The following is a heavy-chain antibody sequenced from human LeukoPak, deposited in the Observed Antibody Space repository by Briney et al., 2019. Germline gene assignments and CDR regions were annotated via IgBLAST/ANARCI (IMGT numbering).Heavy chain of an antibody. D-gene: IGHD6-13*01. CDR2: VSPSGGST. V-gene: IGHV3-23*01. J-gene: IGHJ4*02. CDR1: GFTFSSYA. Sequence: GGSLRLSCAASGFTFSSYAMSWVRQAPGKGLEWVSTVSPSGGSTYYADSVKGRFTISRDNSKNTLDLQMNSLRAEDTAVYYCAKGSSSWYYLFDYWGQGTLVTVSS. CDR3: AKGSSSWYYLFDY.